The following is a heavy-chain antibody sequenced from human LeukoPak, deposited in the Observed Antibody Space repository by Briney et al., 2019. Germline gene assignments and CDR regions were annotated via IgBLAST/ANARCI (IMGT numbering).Heavy chain of an antibody. CDR3: AVSGYSSSWLLYYYYYYMDV. J-gene: IGHJ6*03. V-gene: IGHV3-7*01. D-gene: IGHD6-13*01. Sequence: PGGSLRLSCAASGFTFSSYAMSWVRQAPGKGLEWVANIKQDGSEKYYVDSVKGRFTISRDNAKNSLYLQMNSLRAEDTAVYYCAVSGYSSSWLLYYYYYYMDVWGKGTTVTVSS. CDR2: IKQDGSEK. CDR1: GFTFSSYA.